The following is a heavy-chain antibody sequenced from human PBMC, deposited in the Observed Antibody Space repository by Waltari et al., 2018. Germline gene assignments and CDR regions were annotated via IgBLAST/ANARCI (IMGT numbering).Heavy chain of an antibody. D-gene: IGHD6-13*01. V-gene: IGHV1-69*13. CDR1: GGTFSSYA. CDR3: ARGARQQLVHPWFDP. J-gene: IGHJ5*02. CDR2: IIPIFGTA. Sequence: QVQLVQSGAEVKKPGSSVKVSCKASGGTFSSYAISWVREAPGQGLEWMGGIIPIFGTANDAQQFQGRVTITADESTSTAYMELSSLRSEDTAVYYCARGARQQLVHPWFDPWGQGTLVTVSS.